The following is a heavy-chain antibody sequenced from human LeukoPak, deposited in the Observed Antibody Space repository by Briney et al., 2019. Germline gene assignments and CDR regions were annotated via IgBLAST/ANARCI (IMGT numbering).Heavy chain of an antibody. V-gene: IGHV3-7*01. D-gene: IGHD3/OR15-3a*01. CDR1: GFTLSTYW. CDR3: ARRGPKYYMDV. CDR2: IKEDGREK. J-gene: IGHJ6*03. Sequence: PGGSLRLSCAASGFTLSTYWMSWVRQAPGKGLEWVANIKEDGREKYYVDSVKGRFTISRDNAKNSLYLQMNSLRAEDTAVYYCARRGPKYYMDVWGKGTTVTVSS.